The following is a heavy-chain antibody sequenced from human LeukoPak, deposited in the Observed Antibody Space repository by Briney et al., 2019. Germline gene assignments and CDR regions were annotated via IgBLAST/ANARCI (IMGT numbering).Heavy chain of an antibody. CDR1: GFSFTNHW. D-gene: IGHD4-17*01. CDR3: ARRGGGDYDDNLDH. V-gene: IGHV5-51*01. J-gene: IGHJ4*02. Sequence: GESLKISCKTSGFSFTNHWIDWVRQMPGKGLEWMGTIYPHDSDARYSPTFQGQVTVSVDKSISTAYLQWSSLKAPDTAIYYCARRGGGDYDDNLDHWGQGTLLTVSP. CDR2: IYPHDSDA.